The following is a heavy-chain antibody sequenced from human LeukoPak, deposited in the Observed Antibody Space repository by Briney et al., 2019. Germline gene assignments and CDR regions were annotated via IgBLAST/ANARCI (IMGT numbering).Heavy chain of an antibody. Sequence: SQTLSLTCAISGDSVSSNSAARNWIRRSPSRGLEWLGRTYYRSKWSSNYAVSVKSRITIHPDTSKNQFSLQLNSVTPEDTAVYYCAGGVDTDLHYWGQGTLVTVSS. CDR3: AGGVDTDLHY. CDR2: TYYRSKWSS. J-gene: IGHJ4*02. D-gene: IGHD5-18*01. CDR1: GDSVSSNSAA. V-gene: IGHV6-1*01.